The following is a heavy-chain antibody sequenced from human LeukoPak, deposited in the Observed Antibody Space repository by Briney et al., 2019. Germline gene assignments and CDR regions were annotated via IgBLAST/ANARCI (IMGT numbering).Heavy chain of an antibody. V-gene: IGHV5-51*01. J-gene: IGHJ5*02. CDR3: ACRDLTSTWSYP. CDR1: GYSFTSYW. CDR2: IFPGDSRT. D-gene: IGHD2-2*01. Sequence: GEYLKISCKGIGYSFTSYWIGWVRQMPGKGLEWMGVIFPGDSRTRYNPSFQGQVTISVDKSISTAYLQWVSLKASDTAMYYCACRDLTSTWSYPWGQGTLVTVSS.